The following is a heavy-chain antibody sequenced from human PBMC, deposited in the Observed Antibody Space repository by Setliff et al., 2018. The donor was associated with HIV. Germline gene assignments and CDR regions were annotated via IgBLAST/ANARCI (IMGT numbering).Heavy chain of an antibody. CDR2: LYYSGNT. CDR3: AGVLSSGYYDGP. Sequence: SETLSLTCTVSGASVNSHYWAWIRQPPGKGLEWIGSLYYSGNTNYNPSLKSRVTISADTSKNQFSLKLRSVTAADTAVYYCAGVLSSGYYDGPWGQGALVTVSS. V-gene: IGHV4-59*02. D-gene: IGHD3-22*01. J-gene: IGHJ5*02. CDR1: GASVNSHY.